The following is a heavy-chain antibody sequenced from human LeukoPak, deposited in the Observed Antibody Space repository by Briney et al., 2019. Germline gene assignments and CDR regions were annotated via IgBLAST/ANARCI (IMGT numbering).Heavy chain of an antibody. J-gene: IGHJ4*02. V-gene: IGHV1-8*03. CDR2: MNPNSGNT. CDR1: GYTFTSYD. D-gene: IGHD6-13*01. CDR3: ARASLMGYSSSWTTYFDY. Sequence: ASVKVSCKASGYTFTSYDINWVRQATGQGLEWMGWMNPNSGNTGYAQKFQGRVTITRNTSISTAYMELSSLRSEDTAVYYCARASLMGYSSSWTTYFDYWGQGTLVTVSS.